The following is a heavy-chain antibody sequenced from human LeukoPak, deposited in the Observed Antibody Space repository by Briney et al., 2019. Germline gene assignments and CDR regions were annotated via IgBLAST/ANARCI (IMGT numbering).Heavy chain of an antibody. J-gene: IGHJ4*02. Sequence: PSETLSLTCTVSGGSISSYYWSWIRQPPGKGLEWIGYIYYSGTTNYNPSLKSRVTISVDTSKNQLSLKLTPVTAADTAVYYCTSWRSGYFDYWGQGTLVTVSS. CDR3: TSWRSGYFDY. CDR1: GGSISSYY. D-gene: IGHD1-1*01. CDR2: IYYSGTT. V-gene: IGHV4-59*01.